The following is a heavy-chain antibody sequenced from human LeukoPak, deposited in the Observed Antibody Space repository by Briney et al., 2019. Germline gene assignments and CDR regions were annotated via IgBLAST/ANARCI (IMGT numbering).Heavy chain of an antibody. D-gene: IGHD1-26*01. J-gene: IGHJ4*02. CDR2: IGGRGGGA. Sequence: GGSLRLSCAASGFSFSTYAMHWVRQAPGKGLQWLCVIGGRGGGADYADSVKGRFIISRDKSKNTVFLQLNNLRVEDTATYYCTKEGQWDLFFRAFDYWGQGTLVTVSS. CDR1: GFSFSTYA. CDR3: TKEGQWDLFFRAFDY. V-gene: IGHV3-23*01.